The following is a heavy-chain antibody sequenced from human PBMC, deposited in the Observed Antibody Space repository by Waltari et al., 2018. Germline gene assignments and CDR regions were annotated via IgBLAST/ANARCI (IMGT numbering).Heavy chain of an antibody. J-gene: IGHJ4*02. V-gene: IGHV3-33*01. CDR1: GFTFSSYG. D-gene: IGHD3-22*01. CDR2: IWYDGSNK. CDR3: ARWDYDSSGYSYYFDY. Sequence: QVQLVESGGGVVQPGRSLRLSCAASGFTFSSYGMHCVRQAQGKGLEWVAVIWYDGSNKYYADSVKGRFTISRDNSKNTLYLQMNSLRAEDTAVYYCARWDYDSSGYSYYFDYWGQGTLVTVSS.